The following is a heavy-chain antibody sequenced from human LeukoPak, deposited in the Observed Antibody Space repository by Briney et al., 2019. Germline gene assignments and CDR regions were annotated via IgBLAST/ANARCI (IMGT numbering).Heavy chain of an antibody. CDR3: ARRPQYGSYDY. Sequence: PSETLSLTCTVSGGSISSYYWSWIRQPPGKGLEWIGYIYYSGSTNYNPSLKSRVTISVDTSKNHFSLKLGSVTAADTAVYYCARRPQYGSYDYWGQGTLVTVSS. CDR1: GGSISSYY. V-gene: IGHV4-59*08. J-gene: IGHJ4*02. CDR2: IYYSGST. D-gene: IGHD4-17*01.